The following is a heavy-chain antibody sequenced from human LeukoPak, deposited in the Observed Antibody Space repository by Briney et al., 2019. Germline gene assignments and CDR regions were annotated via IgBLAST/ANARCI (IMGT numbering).Heavy chain of an antibody. V-gene: IGHV3-30*03. CDR2: ISYDGSNK. CDR1: GFTFSSYG. CDR3: ASLSPLFDY. Sequence: GGSLRLSCAASGFTFSSYGMHWVRQAPGKGLEWVAVISYDGSNKYYADSVKGRFAISRDNSKNTLYLQMNSLRAEDTAVYYCASLSPLFDYWGQGTLVTVSS. J-gene: IGHJ4*02.